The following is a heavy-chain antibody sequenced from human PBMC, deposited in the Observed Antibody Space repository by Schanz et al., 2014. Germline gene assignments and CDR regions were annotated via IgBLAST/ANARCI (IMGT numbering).Heavy chain of an antibody. CDR1: GGSISSGDSL. V-gene: IGHV4-30-4*07. Sequence: QVQLQESGPGLVKPSQTLSLACAVSGGSISSGDSLWSWIRQPPGRGLEWIGEINLSGSTNYNPSLKSRVTISVDTSKNQFSLRLSSVTAADTAVYYCYGMDVWGQGTTVTVSS. J-gene: IGHJ6*02. CDR3: YGMDV. CDR2: INLSGST.